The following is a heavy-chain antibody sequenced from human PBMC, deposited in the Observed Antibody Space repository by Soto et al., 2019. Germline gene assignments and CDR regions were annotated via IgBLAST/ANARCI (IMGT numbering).Heavy chain of an antibody. Sequence: SETLSLTCAVYGGSFSGYYWSWIRQPPGKGLEWIGEINHSGSTNYNPSLKSRVTISVDTSKNQFSLKLSSVTAADTAVYYCARVVRARNSRDAQQLVRFQIGYLDYWGQGTLVTVSS. J-gene: IGHJ4*02. CDR2: INHSGST. CDR3: ARVVRARNSRDAQQLVRFQIGYLDY. D-gene: IGHD6-13*01. CDR1: GGSFSGYY. V-gene: IGHV4-34*01.